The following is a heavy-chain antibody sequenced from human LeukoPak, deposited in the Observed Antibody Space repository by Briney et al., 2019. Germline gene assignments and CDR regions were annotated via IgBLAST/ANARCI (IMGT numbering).Heavy chain of an antibody. CDR3: VKDPNGDYVVAFDM. V-gene: IGHV3-23*01. Sequence: GGSLRLSCAASGIIFSSYAMTWLRQAPGKGLEWVSSVSGNGDRTQYADSGKGRFTISRDNSKNTLYLQMNSLRAEDTAVYYCVKDPNGDYVVAFDMWGQGTLVTVSP. CDR2: VSGNGDRT. CDR1: GIIFSSYA. J-gene: IGHJ3*02. D-gene: IGHD4-17*01.